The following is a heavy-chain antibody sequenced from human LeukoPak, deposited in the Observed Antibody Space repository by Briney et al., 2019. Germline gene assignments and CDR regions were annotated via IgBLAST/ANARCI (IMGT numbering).Heavy chain of an antibody. D-gene: IGHD2-15*01. J-gene: IGHJ4*02. CDR3: ARAARLGYCSGGSCYFDY. Sequence: PSETLSLTCAVYGGSFSGYYWSWIRQPPGKGLEWIGEINHSGSTNYNPSLKSRVTISVDTSKNQFSLKLSSVTAADTAVYYCARAARLGYCSGGSCYFDYWGQGTLVTVSS. CDR1: GGSFSGYY. CDR2: INHSGST. V-gene: IGHV4-34*01.